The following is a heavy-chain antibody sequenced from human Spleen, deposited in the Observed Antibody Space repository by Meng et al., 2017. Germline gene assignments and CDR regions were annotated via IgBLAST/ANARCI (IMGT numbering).Heavy chain of an antibody. V-gene: IGHV3-20*04. CDR2: INWNGGST. Sequence: GGSLRLSCAASGFTFDDYGMSWVRQAPGKGLEWVSGINWNGGSTGYADSVKGRFTISRDNAKNSLYLQMNSLRAEDTAVYYCASGPVVSVLYYYYYGMDVWGQGTTVTVSS. D-gene: IGHD2-21*01. CDR3: ASGPVVSVLYYYYYGMDV. CDR1: GFTFDDYG. J-gene: IGHJ6*02.